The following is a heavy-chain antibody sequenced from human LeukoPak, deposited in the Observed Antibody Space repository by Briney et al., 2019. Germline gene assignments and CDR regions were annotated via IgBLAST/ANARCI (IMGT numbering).Heavy chain of an antibody. CDR1: GYSFTSYW. Sequence: GESLKISCKGSGYSFTSYWIGWVRQMPGKGLEWMGIIYSGDSDTRYSPSFQGQVTISADKSISTAYLQWSSLKASDTAMYYCARVLRDSSGWLAEFGYWGQGTLVTVSS. V-gene: IGHV5-51*01. J-gene: IGHJ4*02. CDR3: ARVLRDSSGWLAEFGY. CDR2: IYSGDSDT. D-gene: IGHD6-19*01.